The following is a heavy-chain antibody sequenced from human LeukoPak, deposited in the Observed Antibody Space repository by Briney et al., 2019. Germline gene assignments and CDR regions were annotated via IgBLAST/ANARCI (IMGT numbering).Heavy chain of an antibody. CDR2: IIPIFGPA. CDR1: GGSFSSYA. V-gene: IGHV1-69*05. J-gene: IGHJ4*02. CDR3: ARARGSGWYPLRY. Sequence: SVKVSCKASGGSFSSYAITWVRQAPGQGLEWMGRIIPIFGPASYAQKFQGRVTITTDESTSTSSMELSSLTSEDTAVYYCARARGSGWYPLRYWGQGTLVTVSS. D-gene: IGHD6-19*01.